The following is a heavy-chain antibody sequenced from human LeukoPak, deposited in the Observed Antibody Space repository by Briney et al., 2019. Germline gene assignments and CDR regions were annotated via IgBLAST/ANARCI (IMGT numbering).Heavy chain of an antibody. CDR3: ARELVSSGSLDF. D-gene: IGHD6-19*01. J-gene: IGHJ4*02. Sequence: GGSLRLSCAASGFTFSNYAMNWVRQAPGRGLEWVSSISSSGFIYYADSLKGRFTISIDNAKNLLYLQINSLRVEDTAVYYCARELVSSGSLDFWGQGTLVTVSS. CDR1: GFTFSNYA. CDR2: ISSSGFI. V-gene: IGHV3-69-1*01.